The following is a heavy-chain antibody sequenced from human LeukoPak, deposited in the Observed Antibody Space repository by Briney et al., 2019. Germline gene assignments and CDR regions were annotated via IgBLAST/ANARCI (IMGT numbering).Heavy chain of an antibody. V-gene: IGHV3-48*02. Sequence: GGSLRLSCAASGFTFSNFAMTWVRQAPGKGLEWLSYFSSDNSVIHYADSVKGRFTISRDNTRNSLFLQMNSLTDEDTAVYYCASVGRAGSHDQYLQHWGQGTLVTVSS. J-gene: IGHJ1*01. CDR2: FSSDNSVI. CDR3: ASVGRAGSHDQYLQH. D-gene: IGHD2-15*01. CDR1: GFTFSNFA.